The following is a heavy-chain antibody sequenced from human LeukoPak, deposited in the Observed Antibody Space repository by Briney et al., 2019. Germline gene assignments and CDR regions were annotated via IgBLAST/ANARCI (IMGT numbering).Heavy chain of an antibody. D-gene: IGHD5-18*01. CDR2: ISYDGSNK. V-gene: IGHV3-30*18. CDR1: GFTFSSYG. Sequence: GGSLRLSCAASGFTFSSYGMHWVRQAPGKGLEWVAVISYDGSNKYYADSVKGRFTISRDNAKNSLYLQMNSLRAQDTALYYCAKLGYSSDYWGQGTLVTVSS. CDR3: AKLGYSSDY. J-gene: IGHJ4*02.